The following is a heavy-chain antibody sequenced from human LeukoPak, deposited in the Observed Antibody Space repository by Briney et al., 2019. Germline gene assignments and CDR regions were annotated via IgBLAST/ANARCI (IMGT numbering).Heavy chain of an antibody. J-gene: IGHJ4*02. D-gene: IGHD7-27*01. CDR1: GGSISGSNYY. CDR3: ARDNWGSCDY. V-gene: IGHV4-39*07. CDR2: IYYSGST. Sequence: SETLSLTCTVSGGSISGSNYYWGWIRQPPGKGLEWIGSIYYSGSTYYNPSLKSRVTIFVDTSKNQFSLKLSSVTAADTAVYYCARDNWGSCDYWGQGTLVTVSS.